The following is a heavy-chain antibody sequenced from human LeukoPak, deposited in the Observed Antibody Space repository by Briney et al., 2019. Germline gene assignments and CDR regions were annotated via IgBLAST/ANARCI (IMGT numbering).Heavy chain of an antibody. CDR1: GFTVSSSNY. J-gene: IGHJ4*02. CDR3: ASTISCLL. CDR2: INDDGSST. Sequence: GGSLRLSCAASGFTVSSSNYMNWVRQAPGKGLVWVSRINDDGSSTTYADSVKGRFTISRDNTKNMLYLEMKSLRVEDTAVYYCASTISCLLWGQGTLVTVSS. D-gene: IGHD2-15*01. V-gene: IGHV3-74*01.